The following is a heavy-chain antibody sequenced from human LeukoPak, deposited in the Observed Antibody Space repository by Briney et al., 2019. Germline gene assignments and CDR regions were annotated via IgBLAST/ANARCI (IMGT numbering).Heavy chain of an antibody. V-gene: IGHV4-59*01. CDR2: IYCSGST. J-gene: IGHJ4*02. CDR3: ARAYGDRRYYFDY. CDR1: GGSISSYY. Sequence: SETLSLTCTVSGGSISSYYWSWIRQPPGKGLEWIGYIYCSGSTNYNPSLKSRVTISVDTSKNQFSLKLSSVTAADTAVYYCARAYGDRRYYFDYWGQGTLVTVSS. D-gene: IGHD4-17*01.